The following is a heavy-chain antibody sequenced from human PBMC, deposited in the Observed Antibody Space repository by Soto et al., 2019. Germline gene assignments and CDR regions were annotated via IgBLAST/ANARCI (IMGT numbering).Heavy chain of an antibody. CDR3: ARSDPDIVATITLEWFDP. Sequence: NPSETLPITCAVYGGSFSGYYWSWIRQPPGKGLEWIGEIDHSGSTNYNPSLKSRVTISVDTSKNQFSLKLSSVTAADTAVYYCARSDPDIVATITLEWFDPWDQGTLVTVSS. CDR1: GGSFSGYY. D-gene: IGHD5-12*01. V-gene: IGHV4-34*01. CDR2: IDHSGST. J-gene: IGHJ5*02.